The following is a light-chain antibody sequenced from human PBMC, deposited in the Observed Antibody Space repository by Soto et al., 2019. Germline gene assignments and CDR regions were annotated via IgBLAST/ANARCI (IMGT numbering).Light chain of an antibody. V-gene: IGKV1-5*03. CDR2: EGS. CDR1: QSISRW. Sequence: DIQMTQSPSTLSASIGDRVTITCRVSQSISRWLAWYRQKPGEAPKLLIYEGSILERGVPSRFSGSASGTEFTLPIRSLQPDEFATFYCQQYNAYSRTFGQGTRV. CDR3: QQYNAYSRT. J-gene: IGKJ1*01.